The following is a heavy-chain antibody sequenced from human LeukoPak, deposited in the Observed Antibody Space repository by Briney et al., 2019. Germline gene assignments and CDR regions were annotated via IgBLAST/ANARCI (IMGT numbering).Heavy chain of an antibody. CDR3: ARVGRIAARLENWFDP. J-gene: IGHJ5*02. V-gene: IGHV1-8*02. D-gene: IGHD6-6*01. CDR2: MNPNSGNT. CDR1: GGTFSSYA. Sequence: ASVKVSCKASGGTFSSYAINWVRQATGQGLEWMGWMNPNSGNTGYAQKFQGRVTMTRNTSISTAYMELSSLRSEDTAVYYCARVGRIAARLENWFDPWGQGTLVTVSS.